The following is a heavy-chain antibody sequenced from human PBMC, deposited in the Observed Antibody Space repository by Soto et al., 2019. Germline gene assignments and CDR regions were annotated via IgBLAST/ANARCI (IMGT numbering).Heavy chain of an antibody. D-gene: IGHD4-4*01. CDR3: ARVHHDYVNCQIDY. CDR2: IYYSGST. J-gene: IGHJ4*02. CDR1: GCSISSGGYY. Sequence: QVQLQESGPGLVKPSQTLSLTCTVSGCSISSGGYYWSWVRQHPGKGLEWIGNIYYSGSTSYHPSLKSRGTISVDTSKNQFSLKLSSVTAADTAVYYCARVHHDYVNCQIDYWGQGTLVTVSS. V-gene: IGHV4-31*03.